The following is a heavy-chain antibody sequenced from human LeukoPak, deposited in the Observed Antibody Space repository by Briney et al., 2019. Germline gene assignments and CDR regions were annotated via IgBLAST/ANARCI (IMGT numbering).Heavy chain of an antibody. Sequence: GGSLRLSCTASGFTFGDYAMSWVRQAPGKGLEWVSYISSSGSTIYYADSVKGRFTISRDNARNSLYLQMNSLRAEDTAVYYCAELGITMIGGVWGKGTTVTISS. V-gene: IGHV3-48*03. CDR2: ISSSGSTI. CDR1: GFTFGDYA. CDR3: AELGITMIGGV. D-gene: IGHD3-10*02. J-gene: IGHJ6*04.